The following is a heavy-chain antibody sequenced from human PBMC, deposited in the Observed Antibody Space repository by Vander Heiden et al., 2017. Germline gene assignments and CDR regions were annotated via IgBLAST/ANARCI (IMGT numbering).Heavy chain of an antibody. CDR2: ISGSGGST. J-gene: IGHJ4*02. D-gene: IGHD1-26*01. CDR1: GLPFSSYA. V-gene: IGHV3-23*01. CDR3: AKIVGATRPFDY. Sequence: EVQLLVPGGGLVQPGGPLIPSCAASGLPFSSYAMSWVRQAPGKGLEWVSAISGSGGSTYYADSVKGRFTISRDNSKNTLYLQMNSLRAEDTAVYYCAKIVGATRPFDYWGQGTLVTVSS.